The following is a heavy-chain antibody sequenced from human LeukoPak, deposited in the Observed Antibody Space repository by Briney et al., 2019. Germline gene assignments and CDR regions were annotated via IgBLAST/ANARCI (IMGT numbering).Heavy chain of an antibody. V-gene: IGHV1-2*02. CDR3: ARGPSYGDFDY. CDR1: GYTVTVFA. J-gene: IGHJ4*02. Sequence: GSSGSLSDNASGYTVTVFALNWGRRAPRPGGEWRGWINPNNGGTKYAEKFQGRVTMTRDTSLTTAYMELSSLKSDDTAVYYCARGPSYGDFDYWGQGSLVTVSS. D-gene: IGHD4-17*01. CDR2: INPNNGGT.